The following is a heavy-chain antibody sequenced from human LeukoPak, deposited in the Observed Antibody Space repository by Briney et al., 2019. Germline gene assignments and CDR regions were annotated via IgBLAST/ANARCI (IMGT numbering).Heavy chain of an antibody. Sequence: PGRSLRLSCAGSGFTFGGYGMHWFRQTPGKGLEWVAVIAYDGSRAFYADSVKGRFTISRDNSKNTMSVQMDDLRAEDTAVYYCAKDVLRAYYDILTGYSRFDYWGQGTLVTVSS. J-gene: IGHJ4*02. CDR2: IAYDGSRA. V-gene: IGHV3-33*03. D-gene: IGHD3-9*01. CDR1: GFTFGGYG. CDR3: AKDVLRAYYDILTGYSRFDY.